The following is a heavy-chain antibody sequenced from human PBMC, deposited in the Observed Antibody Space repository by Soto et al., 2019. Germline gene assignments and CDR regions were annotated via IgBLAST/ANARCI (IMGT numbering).Heavy chain of an antibody. D-gene: IGHD6-13*01. CDR3: AKDAQQLVSNFDY. CDR2: VSSSGSTI. CDR1: GFTFSDYY. V-gene: IGHV3-11*01. Sequence: GGSLRLSCAASGFTFSDYYMSWIRQAPGKGLEWVSYVSSSGSTIYYADSVEGRFTISRDNSKNSLYLQMNSLRAEDTAVYYCAKDAQQLVSNFDYWGQGTLVTVSS. J-gene: IGHJ4*02.